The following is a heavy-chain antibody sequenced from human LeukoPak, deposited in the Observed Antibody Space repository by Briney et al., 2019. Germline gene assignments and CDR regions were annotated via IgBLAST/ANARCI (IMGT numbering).Heavy chain of an antibody. CDR2: MNQYGSEK. CDR3: ARDPYSSSSPWHWFDP. J-gene: IGHJ5*02. CDR1: GFTFSDYW. Sequence: PGGSLRLSCAASGFTFSDYWMSWVRQAPGQGLEWVANMNQYGSEKYYVGSVKGRFTISRDNAENSLYLQMNSLRAEDTAVYYCARDPYSSSSPWHWFDPWGQGTLVTVSS. D-gene: IGHD6-13*01. V-gene: IGHV3-7*01.